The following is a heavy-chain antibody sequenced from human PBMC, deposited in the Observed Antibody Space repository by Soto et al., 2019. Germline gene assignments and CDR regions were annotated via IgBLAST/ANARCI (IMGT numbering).Heavy chain of an antibody. J-gene: IGHJ4*02. V-gene: IGHV4-34*01. CDR2: ISLGGGT. D-gene: IGHD6-13*01. CDR3: ARGLPGYSSSWYGY. Sequence: PSETLSLTCAVYGGSFRGYYWSWIRKPPGKGLEWIGEISLGGGTNYNPSLKSRVTISVDTSKNQFSLNLSSVTVADTAVYYCARGLPGYSSSWYGYWGQGTLVTVSS. CDR1: GGSFRGYY.